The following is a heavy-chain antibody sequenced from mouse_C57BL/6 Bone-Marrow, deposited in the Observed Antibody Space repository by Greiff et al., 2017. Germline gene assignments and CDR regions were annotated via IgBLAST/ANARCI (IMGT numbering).Heavy chain of an antibody. J-gene: IGHJ3*01. V-gene: IGHV1-62-2*01. D-gene: IGHD2-4*01. CDR2: FYPGSGSI. CDR1: GYTFTEYT. CDR3: ARHEDGIYYDYSAWFAY. Sequence: QVQLKQSGAELVKPGASVKLSCKASGYTFTEYTIHWVKQRSGQGLEWIGWFYPGSGSIKYNEKFKDKATLTADKSSSTVYMELSRLTSEDSAVYFCARHEDGIYYDYSAWFAYWGQGTLVTVSA.